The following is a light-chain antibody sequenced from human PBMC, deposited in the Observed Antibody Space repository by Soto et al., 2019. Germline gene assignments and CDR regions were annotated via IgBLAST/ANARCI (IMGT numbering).Light chain of an antibody. CDR2: DVS. CDR1: SSDVGGYNY. CDR3: YSYRSSTTLAGA. J-gene: IGLJ2*01. V-gene: IGLV2-14*01. Sequence: QSVLTQPASVSGSPGQSITISCTGTSSDVGGYNYVSWYQQNPGKAPRLMIYDVSNRPSGVSNRFSGSKSGNTASLTISGLQAEDEADYYCYSYRSSTTLAGAFGGGTKVTVL.